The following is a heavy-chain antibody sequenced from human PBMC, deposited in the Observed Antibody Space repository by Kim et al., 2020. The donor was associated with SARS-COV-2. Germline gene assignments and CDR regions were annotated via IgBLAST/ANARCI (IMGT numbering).Heavy chain of an antibody. CDR1: GYTFTSYW. CDR3: GRRNYGSGSYSFDY. D-gene: IGHD3-10*01. J-gene: IGHJ4*02. V-gene: IGHV5-51*01. Sequence: GESLKISCMASGYTFTSYWIGWVRQMPGKRLESVGIIFPGDSDTRYSPSIQGQVTISVDKSINTAFLQWNSLEATDTAMYYCGRRNYGSGSYSFDYWGQG. CDR2: IFPGDSDT.